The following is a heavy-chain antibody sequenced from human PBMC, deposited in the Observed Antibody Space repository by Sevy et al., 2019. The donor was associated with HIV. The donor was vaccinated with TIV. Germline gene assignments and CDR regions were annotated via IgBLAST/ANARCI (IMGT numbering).Heavy chain of an antibody. Sequence: GGSLRLSCAASGFTFSSYSMNWVRQAPGKGLEWVSYISSSSSTIYYADSVKGRFTISRDNAKNSLYLQMNSLRAEDTAVYYCARDMDYGSSTSKYYYYGMDVWGQWTTVTVSS. CDR3: ARDMDYGSSTSKYYYYGMDV. CDR1: GFTFSSYS. J-gene: IGHJ6*02. CDR2: ISSSSSTI. D-gene: IGHD2-2*01. V-gene: IGHV3-48*01.